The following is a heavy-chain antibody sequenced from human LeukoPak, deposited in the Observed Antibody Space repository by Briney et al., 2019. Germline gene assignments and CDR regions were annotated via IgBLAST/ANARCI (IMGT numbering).Heavy chain of an antibody. CDR2: IYTSGST. D-gene: IGHD6-6*01. V-gene: IGHV4-61*02. Sequence: PSETLSLTCTVSGGSISSGSYYWSWIRQPAGKGLEWIGRIYTSGSTNYNPSLKSRVTISVDTSKNQFSLKLSSVTAADTAVYYCARVEARRFDAFDIWGQGTMVTVSS. J-gene: IGHJ3*02. CDR1: GGSISSGSYY. CDR3: ARVEARRFDAFDI.